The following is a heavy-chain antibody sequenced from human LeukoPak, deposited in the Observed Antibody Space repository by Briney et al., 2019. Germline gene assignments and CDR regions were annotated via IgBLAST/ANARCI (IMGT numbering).Heavy chain of an antibody. Sequence: PGGSLRLSCAASGFTFSNLAMSWVRQAPGKGLEWVSAISGTGGNTFYTDSVTGRFTISRDNSKNTLYVQMNSLRAEDTAVYYCAKTGGYYDTSDLYRPDVFDIWGQGTVVTVSS. CDR2: ISGTGGNT. V-gene: IGHV3-23*01. D-gene: IGHD3-22*01. CDR1: GFTFSNLA. CDR3: AKTGGYYDTSDLYRPDVFDI. J-gene: IGHJ3*02.